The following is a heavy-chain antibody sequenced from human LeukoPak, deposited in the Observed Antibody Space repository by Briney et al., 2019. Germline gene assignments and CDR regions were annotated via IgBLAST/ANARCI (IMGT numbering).Heavy chain of an antibody. Sequence: SETLSLTCAVYGGSFSGYYWSWIRQPPGKGLEWIGEINHSGSTNYNPSLKSRVTISVDTSKNQFSLKLSSVTAADTAVYYCARGPYYYDSRPLYYYGMDVWGQGTTVTVSS. CDR3: ARGPYYYDSRPLYYYGMDV. J-gene: IGHJ6*02. V-gene: IGHV4-34*01. D-gene: IGHD3-22*01. CDR2: INHSGST. CDR1: GGSFSGYY.